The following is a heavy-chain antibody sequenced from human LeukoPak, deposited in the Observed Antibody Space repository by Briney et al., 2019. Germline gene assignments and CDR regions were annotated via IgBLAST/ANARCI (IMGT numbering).Heavy chain of an antibody. J-gene: IGHJ6*03. Sequence: PGGSLRLSCAASGFTFSDYYMSWIRQAPGKGLEWISYISSSGSTINYADSVKGRFTISRDNAKNSLYLQMNSLRAEDTAVYYCARGLTMVRGIDYYYMDVWGKGTTVTVSS. CDR1: GFTFSDYY. CDR3: ARGLTMVRGIDYYYMDV. D-gene: IGHD3-10*01. CDR2: ISSSGSTI. V-gene: IGHV3-11*04.